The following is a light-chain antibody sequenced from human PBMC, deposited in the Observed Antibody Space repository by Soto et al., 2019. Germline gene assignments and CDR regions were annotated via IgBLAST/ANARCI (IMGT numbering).Light chain of an antibody. CDR1: QGISNY. CDR2: AAS. CDR3: QKYNSALWT. Sequence: DIQMTQSPSSLSASVGDRVTITCRARQGISNYLAWSQQKPGKVPKLLIYAASTLQSGVPSRFSGSGSGTDFTLTISSLQPEDVATYYCQKYNSALWTFGQGTKVDIK. J-gene: IGKJ1*01. V-gene: IGKV1-27*01.